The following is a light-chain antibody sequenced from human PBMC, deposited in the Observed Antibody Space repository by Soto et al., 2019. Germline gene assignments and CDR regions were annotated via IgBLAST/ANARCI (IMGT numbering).Light chain of an antibody. Sequence: QSALTQPASVSGFPGQSITISCTGTSSDIGAYNYVSWYQQHPGKAPKLMIFDVRDRPSGVSNRFSGSKSGNTASLTISGLQAEDEAAYYCSSYTSSRSVVFGGGTKLTVL. CDR2: DVR. CDR1: SSDIGAYNY. CDR3: SSYTSSRSVV. V-gene: IGLV2-14*01. J-gene: IGLJ2*01.